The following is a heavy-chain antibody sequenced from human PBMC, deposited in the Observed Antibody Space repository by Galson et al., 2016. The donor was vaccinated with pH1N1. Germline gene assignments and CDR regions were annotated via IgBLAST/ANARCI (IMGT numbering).Heavy chain of an antibody. J-gene: IGHJ4*02. CDR3: ARTRGGFGDYVY. D-gene: IGHD3-10*01. CDR2: IDWEDDK. CDR1: GFSLRTSGMC. V-gene: IGHV2-70*11. Sequence: PALVKPTQTLTLTRTFSGFSLRTSGMCVSWIRQPPGKALEWLARIDWEDDKYYSTSLKTRLTISKDTSKNQVVLTMTNMDPVDTATYFCARTRGGFGDYVYWGQGTLVTVSS.